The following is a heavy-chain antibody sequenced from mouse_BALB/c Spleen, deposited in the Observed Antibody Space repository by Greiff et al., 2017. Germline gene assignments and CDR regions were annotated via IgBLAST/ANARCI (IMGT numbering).Heavy chain of an antibody. Sequence: QVQLQQPGAELVKPGASVKMSCKASGYTFTSYNMHWVKQTPGQGLEWIGAIYPGNGDTSYNQKFKGKATLTADKSSSTAYMQLSSLTSEDSAVYYCARERDGYYVYAMDYWGQGTSVTVSS. CDR3: ARERDGYYVYAMDY. J-gene: IGHJ4*01. CDR1: GYTFTSYN. V-gene: IGHV1-12*01. CDR2: IYPGNGDT. D-gene: IGHD2-3*01.